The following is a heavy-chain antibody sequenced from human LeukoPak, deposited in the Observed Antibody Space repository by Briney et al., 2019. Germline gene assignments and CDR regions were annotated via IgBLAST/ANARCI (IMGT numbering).Heavy chain of an antibody. CDR3: ARRSGSYIGFDP. CDR2: INHSGST. CDR1: GGSFSGYY. D-gene: IGHD1-26*01. J-gene: IGHJ5*02. V-gene: IGHV4-34*01. Sequence: PSETLSLTCAVYGGSFSGYYWSWIRQPPGKGLEWIGEINHSGSTNYNPSLKSRVTISVDTSKNQFSLKLSSVTAADTAVYYCARRSGSYIGFDPWGQGTLVTVSS.